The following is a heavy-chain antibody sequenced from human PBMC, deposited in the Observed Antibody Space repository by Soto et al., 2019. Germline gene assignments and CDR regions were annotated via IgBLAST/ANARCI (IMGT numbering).Heavy chain of an antibody. D-gene: IGHD2-15*01. V-gene: IGHV3-33*01. CDR2: IWYDGSNK. Sequence: QVPLVESGGGVVQPGRSLRLSCAASGFTFSSYGMHWVRQAPGKGLEWVAVIWYDGSNKYYADSVKGRFTISRDNSKNTLYLQMNSLRAEDTAVYYCARDAEGYCSGGSCALGYWGQGTLVTVSS. J-gene: IGHJ4*02. CDR1: GFTFSSYG. CDR3: ARDAEGYCSGGSCALGY.